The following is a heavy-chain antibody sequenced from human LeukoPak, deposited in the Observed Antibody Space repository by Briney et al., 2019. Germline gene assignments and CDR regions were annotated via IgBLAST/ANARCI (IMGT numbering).Heavy chain of an antibody. CDR2: IRYDGTDE. CDR1: GYSFSHYD. Sequence: PGGSLRLSCTGSGYSFSHYDIFWVRQAPGQGLEWMAWIRYDGTDEYYVDFVEGRFTISRDNSKNTVYVQMDSLRAEDTAVYFCARGSCGNSTCFDYWGQGILVTVSS. V-gene: IGHV3-30*02. D-gene: IGHD4-23*01. J-gene: IGHJ4*02. CDR3: ARGSCGNSTCFDY.